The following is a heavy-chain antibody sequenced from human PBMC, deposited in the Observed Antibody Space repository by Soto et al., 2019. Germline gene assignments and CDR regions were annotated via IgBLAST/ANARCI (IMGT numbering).Heavy chain of an antibody. V-gene: IGHV4-59*01. J-gene: IGHJ4*02. CDR1: GGSIRHYY. CDR2: VYFNGNT. CDR3: TATEVAGRGGAFDY. D-gene: IGHD6-19*01. Sequence: KPSETLSLTCAVSGGSIRHYYWKWIRQSTGKALEWIGYVYFNGNTSFNPSLKRRFSMSIDTSKNQFSLNLTSVTAADTALYCCTATEVAGRGGAFDYWGRGTLGTVS.